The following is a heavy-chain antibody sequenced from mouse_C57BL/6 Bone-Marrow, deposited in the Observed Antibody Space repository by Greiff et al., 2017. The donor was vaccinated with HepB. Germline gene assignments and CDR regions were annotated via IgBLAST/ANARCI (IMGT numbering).Heavy chain of an antibody. CDR1: GYTFTSYG. CDR2: IYPRSGNT. Sequence: VQVVESGAELARPGASVKLSCKASGYTFTSYGISWVKQRTGQGLEWIGEIYPRSGNTYYNEKFKGKATLTADKSSSTAYMELRSLTSEDSAVYFCAREGYYYGSSLGYWGQGTTLTVSS. V-gene: IGHV1-81*01. J-gene: IGHJ2*01. D-gene: IGHD1-1*01. CDR3: AREGYYYGSSLGY.